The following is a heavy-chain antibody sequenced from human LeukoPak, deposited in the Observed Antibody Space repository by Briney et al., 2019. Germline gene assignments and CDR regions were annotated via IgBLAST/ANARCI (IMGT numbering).Heavy chain of an antibody. CDR2: IEQEGSEK. CDR1: GFTFSNYW. Sequence: GGSLRLSCAASGFTFSNYWMSWVRQAPGKGLEWVANIEQEGSEKYYVDSVKGRFTISRDNAENSLYLQMNSLRAEDTAVYYCVRRGYSFGWDYWGQGTLVTVSS. D-gene: IGHD5-18*01. V-gene: IGHV3-7*01. J-gene: IGHJ4*02. CDR3: VRRGYSFGWDY.